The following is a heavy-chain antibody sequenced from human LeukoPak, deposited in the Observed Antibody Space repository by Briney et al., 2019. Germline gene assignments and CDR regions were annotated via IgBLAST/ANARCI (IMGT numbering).Heavy chain of an antibody. D-gene: IGHD3-16*02. J-gene: IGHJ4*02. Sequence: GGSLILACGASGFTLSSYAMASVRQARGKGIEWDPAIRGIGGYTTHTHSLKGPFTIYTNNNNHTMYLEMNGLKVEDTVIYYCARSLSSRFISPRRPYYFDYWGQGTLVSVSS. CDR2: IRGIGGYT. V-gene: IGHV3-23*01. CDR1: GFTLSSYA. CDR3: ARSLSSRFISPRRPYYFDY.